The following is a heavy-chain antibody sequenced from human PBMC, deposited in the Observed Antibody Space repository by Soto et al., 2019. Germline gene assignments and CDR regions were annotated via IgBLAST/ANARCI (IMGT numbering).Heavy chain of an antibody. CDR3: AKDWDGSGSYTTPFDY. CDR1: GFTFSSYA. D-gene: IGHD3-10*01. J-gene: IGHJ4*02. CDR2: ISGSGEST. V-gene: IGHV3-23*01. Sequence: PGGSLRLSCAASGFTFSSYAMSWVRQAPGKGLEWVSAISGSGESTYYAESVKGRFTISRDNYKNTLFLQMNSLRAEDAAVYYCAKDWDGSGSYTTPFDYWGQGTPVTVSS.